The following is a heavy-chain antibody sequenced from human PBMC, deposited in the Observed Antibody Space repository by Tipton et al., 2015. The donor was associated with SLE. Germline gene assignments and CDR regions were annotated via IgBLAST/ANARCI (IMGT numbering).Heavy chain of an antibody. Sequence: SLRLSCAASGFTFSNYEMNWVRQAPGKGLEWVSHISSSGSNIYHADSVKGRFTISRDNAKNSLYLQMNSLRAEDTAVYYCAREGSSSRWYFDLWGRGTLVTVSS. CDR1: GFTFSNYE. J-gene: IGHJ2*01. CDR2: ISSSGSNI. D-gene: IGHD6-6*01. CDR3: AREGSSSRWYFDL. V-gene: IGHV3-48*03.